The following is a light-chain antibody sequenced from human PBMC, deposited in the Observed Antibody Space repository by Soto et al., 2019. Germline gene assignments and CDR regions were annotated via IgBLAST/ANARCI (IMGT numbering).Light chain of an antibody. CDR1: QSVNNY. J-gene: IGKJ4*01. CDR2: DAS. Sequence: EIVMTQSPGTLSLSPGERATLSCRASQSVNNYLAWYQQKPGQTPRFLIYDASKRATGTPARFTGRGSGTDFTLTISSLEPEDFAVYYCHQRFSWPLPFGGGTKVDIK. CDR3: HQRFSWPLP. V-gene: IGKV3-11*01.